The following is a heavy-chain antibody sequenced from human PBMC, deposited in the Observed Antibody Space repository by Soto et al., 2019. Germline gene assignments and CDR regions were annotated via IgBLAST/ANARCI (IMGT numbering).Heavy chain of an antibody. J-gene: IGHJ4*02. CDR1: GFTFSSYA. V-gene: IGHV3-23*01. CDR3: AKGGYSSGWPGSFDY. CDR2: ISGSGGST. D-gene: IGHD6-19*01. Sequence: GGSLRLYYAASGFTFSSYAMSWVRQDPGKGLEWVSAISGSGGSTYYADSVKGRFTISRDNSKNTLYLQMNSLRTEDTAVYYWAKGGYSSGWPGSFDYWGQGTLVTVSS.